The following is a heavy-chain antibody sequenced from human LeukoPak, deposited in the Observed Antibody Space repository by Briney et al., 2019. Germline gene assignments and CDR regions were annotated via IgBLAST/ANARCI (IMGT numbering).Heavy chain of an antibody. CDR2: IIPIFGTA. D-gene: IGHD1-26*01. J-gene: IGHJ4*02. V-gene: IGHV1-69*13. Sequence: ASVKVSCKASGYTFTSYAISWVRQAPGQGLEWMGGIIPIFGTANYAQKFQGRVTITADESTSTAYMELSSLRSEDTAVYYCARDRSGSYSPPDYWGQGTLVTVSS. CDR1: GYTFTSYA. CDR3: ARDRSGSYSPPDY.